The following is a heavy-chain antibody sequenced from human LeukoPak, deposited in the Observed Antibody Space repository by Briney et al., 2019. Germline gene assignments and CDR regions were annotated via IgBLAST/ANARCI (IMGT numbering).Heavy chain of an antibody. V-gene: IGHV3-66*01. CDR2: IYSGGST. CDR3: ARGAVAGSFDY. D-gene: IGHD6-19*01. J-gene: IGHJ4*02. CDR1: GFTFSSYA. Sequence: PGGSLRLSCAASGFTFSSYAMSWVRQAPGKGLQWVSVIYSGGSTYYADSVKGRFTISRDNSENTLYLQMSRLRAEDTAVYYCARGAVAGSFDYWGQGTLVTVSS.